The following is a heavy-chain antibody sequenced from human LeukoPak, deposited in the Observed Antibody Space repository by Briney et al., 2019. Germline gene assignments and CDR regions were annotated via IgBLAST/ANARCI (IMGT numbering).Heavy chain of an antibody. D-gene: IGHD3-16*01. CDR3: ARGRYGPRLGN. Sequence: SETLSLTCAVYGASFSDSYWSWIRQSPEKGLEWIGEINNSGSTSYNPSLNSRVIMSVDRSKNQFSLRLTSVTAADTAVYYCARGRYGPRLGNWGQGTLVTVPS. J-gene: IGHJ4*02. CDR1: GASFSDSY. CDR2: INNSGST. V-gene: IGHV4-34*01.